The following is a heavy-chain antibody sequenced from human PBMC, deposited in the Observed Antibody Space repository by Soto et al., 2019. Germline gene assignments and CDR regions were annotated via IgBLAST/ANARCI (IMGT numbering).Heavy chain of an antibody. CDR2: IDHSAYT. V-gene: IGHV4-34*01. Sequence: SETLSLTSAVYGGSFSGYYWNWIRQPPVKGLEWIGEIDHSAYTNYNPSLKSRVTISVDTSKNQFSLRLTSVTAADTAVYSCARVRDWSDPWGQGTLVPVSS. J-gene: IGHJ5*02. CDR1: GGSFSGYY. D-gene: IGHD3-3*01. CDR3: ARVRDWSDP.